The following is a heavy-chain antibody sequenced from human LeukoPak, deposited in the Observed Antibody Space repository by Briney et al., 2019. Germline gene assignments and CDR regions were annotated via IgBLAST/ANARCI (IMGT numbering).Heavy chain of an antibody. CDR1: GFTFSSNY. CDR2: IYSGGST. Sequence: PGGSLRLSCAASGFTFSSNYMSWVRQAPGKGLEWVSVIYSGGSTYYADSVKGRFTISRDNSKNTLYLQMNSLRAEDTAVYYCARENIAVAGNHYYGMDVWGQGTTVTVSS. J-gene: IGHJ6*02. V-gene: IGHV3-66*01. D-gene: IGHD6-19*01. CDR3: ARENIAVAGNHYYGMDV.